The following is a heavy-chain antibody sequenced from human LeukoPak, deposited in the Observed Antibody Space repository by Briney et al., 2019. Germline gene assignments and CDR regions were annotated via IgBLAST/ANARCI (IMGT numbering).Heavy chain of an antibody. CDR3: ARWGHGTAYFDS. D-gene: IGHD2-21*02. CDR2: TSYRSKWYN. Sequence: SQTLSLTCAISGDSVSSNSAAWNWISQSPSRGLEWLGRTSYRSKWYNNYAVSVKSRITINPDTSRNQFSLQLKSVTPEDTAVYYCARWGHGTAYFDSWGQGTLVTVSS. V-gene: IGHV6-1*01. CDR1: GDSVSSNSAA. J-gene: IGHJ4*02.